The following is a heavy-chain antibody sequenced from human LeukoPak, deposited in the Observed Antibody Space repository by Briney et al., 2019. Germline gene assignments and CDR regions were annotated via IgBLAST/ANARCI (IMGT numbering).Heavy chain of an antibody. CDR3: ARRALDDWYFDV. D-gene: IGHD3-16*01. J-gene: IGHJ2*01. CDR2: INYSGST. Sequence: NPSETLSLTCTVSGDSISIYFWSWMRQPPGKGLEWIAYINYSGSTKSNTSLKRRVSISVATSKDEFSLRLGSVTAADTAVYYCARRALDDWYFDVWGRGTLVTVSS. V-gene: IGHV4-59*08. CDR1: GDSISIYF.